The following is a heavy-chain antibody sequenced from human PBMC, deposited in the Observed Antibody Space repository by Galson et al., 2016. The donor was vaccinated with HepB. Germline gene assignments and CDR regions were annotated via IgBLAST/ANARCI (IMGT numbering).Heavy chain of an antibody. J-gene: IGHJ3*02. CDR3: ATSTGYRSGWGAFDI. CDR1: GDTFTGYY. CDR2: LGANSGAT. V-gene: IGHV1-2*04. Sequence: SVKVSCKASGDTFTGYYIHWVRQAPGQGLEWMAWLGANSGATNYAQKFQGWVTMTRDTSISTAYMELTSLTSDATAIYYYATSTGYRSGWGAFDIWGQGTMVTVSS. D-gene: IGHD6-25*01.